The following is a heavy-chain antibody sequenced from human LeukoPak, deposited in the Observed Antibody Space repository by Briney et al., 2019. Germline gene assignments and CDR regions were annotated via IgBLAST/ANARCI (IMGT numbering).Heavy chain of an antibody. CDR1: GYTFTGYY. Sequence: PRASVKVSCKASGYTFTGYYMHWVRQAPGQGLEWMGWINPNSGGTNYAQKFQGRVTMTRDTSISTAYMELSRLRSDDTAVYYCARARGGCSSTSCYRSDIGVWGQGTLVTASS. CDR2: INPNSGGT. CDR3: ARARGGCSSTSCYRSDIGV. J-gene: IGHJ4*02. V-gene: IGHV1-2*02. D-gene: IGHD2-2*02.